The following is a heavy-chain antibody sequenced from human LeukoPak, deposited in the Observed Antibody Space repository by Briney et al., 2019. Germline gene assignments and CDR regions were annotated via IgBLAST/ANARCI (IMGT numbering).Heavy chain of an antibody. CDR2: ISSSSSYI. CDR3: ARDEVGATTEFDY. J-gene: IGHJ4*02. D-gene: IGHD1-26*01. CDR1: GFTFSSHG. Sequence: GETLRLSCAASGFTFSSHGMNWVRQAPGKGLEWVSSISSSSSYIYYADSVKGRFTISRDNAKNSLYLQMNRLRAEDTAVYYCARDEVGATTEFDYWGQGTLVTVSS. V-gene: IGHV3-21*01.